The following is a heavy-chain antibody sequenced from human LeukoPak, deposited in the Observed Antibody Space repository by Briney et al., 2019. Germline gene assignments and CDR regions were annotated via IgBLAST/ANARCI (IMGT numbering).Heavy chain of an antibody. J-gene: IGHJ6*02. CDR1: GGSISSYY. Sequence: SETLSLTCNVSGGSISSYYWSWIRQPPGKGLEWIGYIYYSGSTNYNPSLKSRVSISVDTSKNQFSLKLSSVTAADTAVYYCARHDPASYYYYGMDVWGQGTTVTVSS. V-gene: IGHV4-59*08. CDR2: IYYSGST. CDR3: ARHDPASYYYYGMDV.